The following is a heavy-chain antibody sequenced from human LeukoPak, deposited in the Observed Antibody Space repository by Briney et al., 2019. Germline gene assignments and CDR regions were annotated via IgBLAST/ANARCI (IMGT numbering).Heavy chain of an antibody. Sequence: PSETLSLTCTVSGGSISSSSYYWGWIRQPPGKGLEWIGSIYYSGSTYYNPSLKSRVTITVDTSKNQFFLKLSSVTAADTAVYYCARQISSNSGSLNWFDSWGQGTLVTVSS. CDR2: IYYSGST. CDR3: ARQISSNSGSLNWFDS. CDR1: GGSISSSSYY. J-gene: IGHJ5*01. D-gene: IGHD1-26*01. V-gene: IGHV4-39*01.